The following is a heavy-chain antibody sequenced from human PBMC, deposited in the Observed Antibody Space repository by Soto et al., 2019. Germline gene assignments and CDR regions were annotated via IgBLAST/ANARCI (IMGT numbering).Heavy chain of an antibody. CDR2: IKSKTDGGTT. CDR1: GFTFSNAW. J-gene: IGHJ4*02. CDR3: TTRITMIVVVMSY. Sequence: PGGSLRLSCAASGFTFSNAWMNWVRQAPGKGLEWVGRIKSKTDGGTTDYAAPVKGRFTISRDDSKNTLYLQMNSLKTEDTAVYYCTTRITMIVVVMSYWGQGTLVTVSS. D-gene: IGHD3-22*01. V-gene: IGHV3-15*07.